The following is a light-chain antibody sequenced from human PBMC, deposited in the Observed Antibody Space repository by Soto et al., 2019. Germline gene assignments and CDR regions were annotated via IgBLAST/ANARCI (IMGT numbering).Light chain of an antibody. CDR2: EVS. CDR3: TSYTSSTTWV. CDR1: SSDVGRYNY. J-gene: IGLJ3*02. V-gene: IGLV2-14*01. Sequence: QSALTQPASVSGSPGQSITISCTGTSSDVGRYNYVSWYQQHPGKAPKLMIYEVSNRPSGVSNRFSASKSGNTAFLTISGLQAEDEADYYCTSYTSSTTWVFGGGTKLTVL.